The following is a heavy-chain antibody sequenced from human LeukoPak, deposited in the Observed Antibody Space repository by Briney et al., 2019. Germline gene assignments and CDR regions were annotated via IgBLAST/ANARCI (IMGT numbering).Heavy chain of an antibody. CDR2: IYHSGNT. V-gene: IGHV4-4*02. Sequence: SGTLSLTCAVSGGSISSSNWWSWVRQPPGKGLEWIGEIYHSGNTNYNPSLKSRVTISVDKSKNQFSLKLSSVTAADTAVYYCARVGRWLRESGIDYWGQGTLVTVSS. CDR1: GGSISSSNW. D-gene: IGHD5-12*01. CDR3: ARVGRWLRESGIDY. J-gene: IGHJ4*02.